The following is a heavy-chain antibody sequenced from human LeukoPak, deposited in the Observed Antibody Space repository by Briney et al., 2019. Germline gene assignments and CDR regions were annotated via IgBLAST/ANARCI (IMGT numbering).Heavy chain of an antibody. CDR1: GDSVSRTNIA. V-gene: IGHV6-1*01. J-gene: IGHJ4*02. D-gene: IGHD3-22*01. Sequence: SQTLSLTCAISGDSVSRTNIAWNWIRQSPSRGLEWLGRTYYRSKWYNDYAVSVQSRIIINPDTSKNQFSLQLNSVTPEDTAVYYCATGFLAYYYDSSGSYWGQGTLVTVSS. CDR3: ATGFLAYYYDSSGSY. CDR2: TYYRSKWYN.